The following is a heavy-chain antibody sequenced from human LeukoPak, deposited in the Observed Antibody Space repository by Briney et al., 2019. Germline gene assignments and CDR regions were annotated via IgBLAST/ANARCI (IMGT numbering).Heavy chain of an antibody. Sequence: GGSLRLSCAASGFTFSSYWMNWVRQAPGKGLEWVSGISWNSGSIGYADSVKGRFTTSRDNAKNSLYLQMNSLRAEDTAVYYCAKLAYCGGDCYTETNAFDIWGQGTMVTVSS. CDR1: GFTFSSYW. J-gene: IGHJ3*02. CDR3: AKLAYCGGDCYTETNAFDI. V-gene: IGHV3-9*01. D-gene: IGHD2-21*02. CDR2: ISWNSGSI.